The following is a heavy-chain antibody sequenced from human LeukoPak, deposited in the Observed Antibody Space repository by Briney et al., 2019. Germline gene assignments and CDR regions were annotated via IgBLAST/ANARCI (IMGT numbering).Heavy chain of an antibody. CDR2: ISYDGSNK. D-gene: IGHD4-17*01. Sequence: QPGRSLRLSCAASGFTFSSYGMHWVRQAPGKGLEWVAVISYDGSNKYYADSVKGRFTISRDNSKNTLYLQMNSLRAEDTAVYYCAKGIDYGDYDVGGYFDYWGQGTLVTVSS. CDR3: AKGIDYGDYDVGGYFDY. V-gene: IGHV3-30*18. J-gene: IGHJ4*02. CDR1: GFTFSSYG.